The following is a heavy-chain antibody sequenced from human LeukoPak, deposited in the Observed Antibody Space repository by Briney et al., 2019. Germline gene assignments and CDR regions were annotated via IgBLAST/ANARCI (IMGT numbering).Heavy chain of an antibody. V-gene: IGHV3-23*01. D-gene: IGHD3-22*01. CDR2: ISGSGGST. CDR3: AKDSYYYDSSGYFDP. CDR1: GLSFSDYY. Sequence: GGSLRLSCAASGLSFSDYYMSWIRQAPGRGLEWVSYISGSGGSTYYADSVKGRFTISRDNSKNTLYLQMNSLRAEDTAVYYCAKDSYYYDSSGYFDPWGQGTLVTVSS. J-gene: IGHJ5*02.